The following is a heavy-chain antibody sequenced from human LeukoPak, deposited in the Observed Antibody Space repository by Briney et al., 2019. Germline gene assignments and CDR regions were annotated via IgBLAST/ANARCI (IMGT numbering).Heavy chain of an antibody. Sequence: SETLSLTCTVSGGSISRYYWSWIRQPPGKGLEWIAYISDIGSINYNPSLKSRVTISLDTSKNQFSLKLSSVTAADTAVYYCAGHHPRNTVDFWGQGTLVTVSS. CDR3: AGHHPRNTVDF. CDR1: GGSISRYY. J-gene: IGHJ4*02. V-gene: IGHV4-59*08. D-gene: IGHD2-8*02. CDR2: ISDIGSI.